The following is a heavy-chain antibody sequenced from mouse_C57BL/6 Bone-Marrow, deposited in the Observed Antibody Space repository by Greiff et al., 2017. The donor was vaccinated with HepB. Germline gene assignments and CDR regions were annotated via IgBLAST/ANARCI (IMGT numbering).Heavy chain of an antibody. V-gene: IGHV7-1*01. CDR1: GFTFSDFY. J-gene: IGHJ1*03. D-gene: IGHD1-1*01. CDR2: SRNKANDYTT. CDR3: ERDADGSSNWYFDV. Sequence: DVKLVESGGGLVQSGRSLRLSCATSGFTFSDFYMEWVRQAPGKGLEWIAASRNKANDYTTEYSASVKGRFIVSRDTSQSILYLQMNALRAEDTAIYYCERDADGSSNWYFDVWGTGTTVTVSS.